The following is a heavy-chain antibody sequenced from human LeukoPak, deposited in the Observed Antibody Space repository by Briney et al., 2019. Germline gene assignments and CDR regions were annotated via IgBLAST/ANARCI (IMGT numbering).Heavy chain of an antibody. V-gene: IGHV4-61*01. Sequence: SETLSLTCTVSGGSVSGSSYYWSWIRQPPGKGLEWIGYIYYSGSTNYNPSLKSRVTISVDTSKNQFSLKLSSVTAADTAVYYCARVSIAAASSFDYWGQGTLVTVSS. CDR2: IYYSGST. CDR1: GGSVSGSSYY. CDR3: ARVSIAAASSFDY. J-gene: IGHJ4*02. D-gene: IGHD6-13*01.